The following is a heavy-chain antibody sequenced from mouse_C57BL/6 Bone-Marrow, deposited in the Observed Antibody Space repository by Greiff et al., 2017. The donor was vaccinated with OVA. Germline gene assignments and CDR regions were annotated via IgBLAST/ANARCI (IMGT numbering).Heavy chain of an antibody. V-gene: IGHV1-64*01. CDR2: IHPNSGSN. J-gene: IGHJ4*01. D-gene: IGHD1-2*01. CDR1: GYTFTSYW. CDR3: ASHYYGGAMDY. Sequence: QVQLQQPGAELVKPGASVKLSCKASGYTFTSYWMHWVKQRPGQGLEWIGMIHPNSGSNNYNEKFKSKATLTVDKSSSTASMQLSSLTSEDSAVYYCASHYYGGAMDYWGQGTSVTVSS.